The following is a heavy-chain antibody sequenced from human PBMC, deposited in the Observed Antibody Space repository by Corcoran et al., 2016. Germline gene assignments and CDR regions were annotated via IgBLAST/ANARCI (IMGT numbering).Heavy chain of an antibody. V-gene: IGHV3-33*01. CDR3: ARGWELTY. J-gene: IGHJ4*02. Sequence: QVQLVESGGGVVQPGRSLRLSCAASGFTFSSYGMHWVRQAPGKGLEWVAVIWYDGSNKYYADSVKGRFTISRDNSKNTLYLKMNRLSAEDTAVYYCARGWELTYWCQGTLVTVSS. D-gene: IGHD1-26*01. CDR2: IWYDGSNK. CDR1: GFTFSSYG.